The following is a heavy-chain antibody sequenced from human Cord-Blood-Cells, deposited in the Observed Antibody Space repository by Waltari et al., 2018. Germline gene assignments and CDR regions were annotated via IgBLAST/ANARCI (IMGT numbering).Heavy chain of an antibody. CDR1: GYTFTSYD. D-gene: IGHD5-12*01. J-gene: IGHJ5*02. CDR3: ARGLVSGYDYNWFDP. CDR2: EPKRGKH. Sequence: QVQLVQSGAEVKKPGASVKVSCKASGYTFTSYDINWVRQATGQGLGWMGWDEPKRGKHSFGKKFQGKVTKTKKPPISTAYQELSSLRSEDTAVYYCARGLVSGYDYNWFDPWGHGTLVTVSS. V-gene: IGHV1-8*01.